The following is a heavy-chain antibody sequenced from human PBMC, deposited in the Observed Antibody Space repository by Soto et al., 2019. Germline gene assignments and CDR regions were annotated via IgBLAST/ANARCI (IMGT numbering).Heavy chain of an antibody. CDR3: ARAGILANFYFYYGMDV. Sequence: TLSLTCTVSGGSISSGGYYWSWIRQHPGKGLEWIGYIYYSGSTYYNPSLKSRVTISVDKSKNQFSLKMSSVTAADTAVFYCARAGILANFYFYYGMDVWGQGTSVTVSS. CDR1: GGSISSGGYY. D-gene: IGHD5-12*01. V-gene: IGHV4-31*03. J-gene: IGHJ6*02. CDR2: IYYSGST.